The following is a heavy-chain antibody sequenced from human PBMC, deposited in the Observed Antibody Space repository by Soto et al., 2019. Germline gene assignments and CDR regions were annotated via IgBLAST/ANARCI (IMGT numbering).Heavy chain of an antibody. Sequence: QVQLQESGPGLVKPSQTLSLTCTVSGGSISSGNYYWSWIRQPPGKGLEWIGFISYSGSTYYSTSIKSLVTISIDTSKGQFSLNLSFVTAADTAVYYCATMGNPATGLSFFDYWGQGSLVTVSS. CDR2: ISYSGST. D-gene: IGHD2-8*01. CDR1: GGSISSGNYY. V-gene: IGHV4-30-4*01. CDR3: ATMGNPATGLSFFDY. J-gene: IGHJ4*02.